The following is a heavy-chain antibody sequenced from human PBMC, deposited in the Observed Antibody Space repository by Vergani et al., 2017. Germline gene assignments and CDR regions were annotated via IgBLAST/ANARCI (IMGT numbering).Heavy chain of an antibody. Sequence: EVQLLEYGGDLVQPGGSLRLSCAASGFTFSTYAMSWVRQAPGKGLEWVSAISGSGGSKYYADSVKGRFTISRDNSKNTLYLQMNSLRAEDTAVYYCAKDGWDDVWSVEEGYYYYYGMDVWGQGTTVTVSS. V-gene: IGHV3-23*01. CDR1: GFTFSTYA. J-gene: IGHJ6*02. D-gene: IGHD3-3*01. CDR3: AKDGWDDVWSVEEGYYYYYGMDV. CDR2: ISGSGGSK.